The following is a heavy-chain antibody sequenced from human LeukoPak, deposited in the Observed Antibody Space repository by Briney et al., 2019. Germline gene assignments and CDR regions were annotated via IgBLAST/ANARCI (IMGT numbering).Heavy chain of an antibody. D-gene: IGHD4/OR15-4a*01. CDR3: ARRAGAYSHPYDY. V-gene: IGHV4-61*01. J-gene: IGHJ4*02. Sequence: SGTLSLTCAVSGGSISSSYYWSWIRQPPGKGLEWIGYIYYSGSTNYNPSLKSRVTISVDTSKNQFSLKLSSVTAADTAVYYCARRAGAYSHPYDYWGQGTLVTVSS. CDR1: GGSISSSYY. CDR2: IYYSGST.